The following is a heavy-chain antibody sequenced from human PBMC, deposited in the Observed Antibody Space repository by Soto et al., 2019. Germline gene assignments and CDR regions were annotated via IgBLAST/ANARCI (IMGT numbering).Heavy chain of an antibody. Sequence: SETLSRTCAVSGGSIRSSNWWSWVRQPRGKGLEWIGEIYHSGSTNYNPSLKSRVTISVDKSKNQFSLKLSSVTAADTAVYYCARSPDSSGYYPRWYYYGMDVWGQGTTVT. CDR1: GGSIRSSNW. J-gene: IGHJ6*02. CDR2: IYHSGST. CDR3: ARSPDSSGYYPRWYYYGMDV. D-gene: IGHD3-22*01. V-gene: IGHV4-4*02.